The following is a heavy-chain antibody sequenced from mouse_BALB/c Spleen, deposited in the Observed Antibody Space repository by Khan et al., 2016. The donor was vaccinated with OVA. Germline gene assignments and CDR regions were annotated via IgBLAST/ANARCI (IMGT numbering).Heavy chain of an antibody. D-gene: IGHD2-14*01. Sequence: EVQLQESGPSLVKPSQTLSLTCSVTGDSITSGYWSWIRKFPGNKLEYMGYMIYTGYTYYNPSLKSRISITRHTSKNQYYLQLNSVTTEDTATYYCSRSTYRYAVAYWGQGTLVTVSA. CDR3: SRSTYRYAVAY. V-gene: IGHV3-8*02. J-gene: IGHJ3*01. CDR2: MIYTGYT. CDR1: GDSITSGY.